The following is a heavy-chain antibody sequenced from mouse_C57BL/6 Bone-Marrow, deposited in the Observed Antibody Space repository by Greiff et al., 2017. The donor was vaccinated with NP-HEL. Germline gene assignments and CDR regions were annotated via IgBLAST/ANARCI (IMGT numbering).Heavy chain of an antibody. Sequence: VQRVESGPGLVQPSQRLSITCTVSGFSLTSYGVHWVRQSPGKGLEWLGVIWRGGSTDYNAAFMSRLSITKDNSKSQVFFKMNSLQADDTAIYYCAKKGIYYGPFDYWGQGTTLTVSS. V-gene: IGHV2-5*01. CDR2: IWRGGST. D-gene: IGHD2-1*01. CDR3: AKKGIYYGPFDY. J-gene: IGHJ2*01. CDR1: GFSLTSYG.